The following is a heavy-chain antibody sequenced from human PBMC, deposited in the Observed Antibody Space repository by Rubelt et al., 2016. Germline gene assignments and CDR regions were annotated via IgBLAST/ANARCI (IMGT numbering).Heavy chain of an antibody. Sequence: QVQLQQWGAGLLKPPETLSLTCTVSGGSVSSGSYYWSWIRQPPGKGLEWIGYIYYSGSTNYNPSLKCRVTISVDTSKNQCSLRLSSVTAADTAVYYCARDDYSSPPWFDPWGQGTLVTVSS. D-gene: IGHD6-13*01. J-gene: IGHJ5*02. CDR2: IYYSGST. V-gene: IGHV4-61*01. CDR1: GGSVSSGSYY. CDR3: ARDDYSSPPWFDP.